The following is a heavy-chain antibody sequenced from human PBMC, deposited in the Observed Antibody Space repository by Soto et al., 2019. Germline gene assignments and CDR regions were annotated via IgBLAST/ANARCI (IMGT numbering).Heavy chain of an antibody. CDR2: ISAYNGNI. CDR1: GYTFTNYG. Sequence: QVHLVQSGAEWKKPGSSVKVSCKASGYTFTNYGISWVRQAPGQGLEWMGWISAYNGNINYAQKLQGRVTMTTDTSTSTSYMGPRSLRSEDTAMYYCASSYCGGNCYSKLHLHYYYSGTGVWGQGTTVTGSS. V-gene: IGHV1-18*01. J-gene: IGHJ6*02. CDR3: ASSYCGGNCYSKLHLHYYYSGTGV. D-gene: IGHD2-21*02.